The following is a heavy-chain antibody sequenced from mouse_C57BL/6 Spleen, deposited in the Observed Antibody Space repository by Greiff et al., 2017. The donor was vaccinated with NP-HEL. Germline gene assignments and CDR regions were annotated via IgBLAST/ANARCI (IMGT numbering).Heavy chain of an antibody. J-gene: IGHJ2*01. V-gene: IGHV1-19*01. CDR1: GYTFTDYY. CDR2: INPYNGGT. D-gene: IGHD1-1*02. Sequence: VQLQQSGPVLVKPGASVKMSCKASGYTFTDYYMNWVKQSHGKSLEWIGVINPYNGGTSYNQKFKGKATLTVDKSSSTAYMELNSLTSEDPAVYYCARGGDYFDYWGQGTTLTVSS. CDR3: ARGGDYFDY.